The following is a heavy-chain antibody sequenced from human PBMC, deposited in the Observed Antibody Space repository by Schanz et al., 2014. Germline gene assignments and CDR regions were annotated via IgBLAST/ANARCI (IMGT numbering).Heavy chain of an antibody. V-gene: IGHV4-39*01. CDR2: IYYSGST. D-gene: IGHD2-15*01. J-gene: IGHJ4*02. CDR1: GGSISSSGYY. CDR3: ARLPGLYCSGGACYRGY. Sequence: QLQLQESGPGLVKPSETLSLTCTVSGGSISSSGYYWGWIRQPPGNGLEWIGSIYYSGSTYYNPSLRSRVTIPGEAPKKRFPLKVTCVTATDTAVYYCARLPGLYCSGGACYRGYWGQGTLVTVSS.